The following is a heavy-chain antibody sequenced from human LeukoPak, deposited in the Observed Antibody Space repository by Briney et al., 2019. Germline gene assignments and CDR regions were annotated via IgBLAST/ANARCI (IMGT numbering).Heavy chain of an antibody. CDR2: INPNNGDT. V-gene: IGHV1-2*02. J-gene: IGHJ4*02. Sequence: ASVKVSCKASGYSFTGYHIHWVRQAPGQGLEWMGWINPNNGDTKYTQKFNDRVTMTRDTSINTAYMELNRLTSDDTAVYYCARVQGYCSDGKCLLWGQGTLISVSS. D-gene: IGHD2-15*01. CDR1: GYSFTGYH. CDR3: ARVQGYCSDGKCLL.